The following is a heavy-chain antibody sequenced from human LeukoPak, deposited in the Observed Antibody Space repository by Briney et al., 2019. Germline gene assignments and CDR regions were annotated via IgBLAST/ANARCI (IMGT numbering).Heavy chain of an antibody. D-gene: IGHD6-19*01. J-gene: IGHJ4*02. Sequence: GGSLRLSCAASGFTFSSYWMNWARQAPGKGLEWVASINHNGNVNYYVDSVKGRFTISRDNAKNSLYLQMSNLRAEDTAVYYCARDRVAGLDYWGQGTLVTVSS. CDR1: GFTFSSYW. CDR2: INHNGNVN. CDR3: ARDRVAGLDY. V-gene: IGHV3-7*03.